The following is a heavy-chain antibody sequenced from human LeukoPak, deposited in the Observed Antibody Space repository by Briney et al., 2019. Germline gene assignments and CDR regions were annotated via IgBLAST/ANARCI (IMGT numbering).Heavy chain of an antibody. CDR2: IYYSGIT. J-gene: IGHJ4*02. V-gene: IGHV4-31*03. D-gene: IGHD3-10*01. CDR3: ARVTSGEFADY. CDR1: GGSISIGGYY. Sequence: SQTLSLTCTVSGGSISIGGYYWSWIRQHPGKGLEWIGYIYYSGITYYNPSLKSRVTISVDTSKNQFSLYLSSVTAADTAVYYCARVTSGEFADYWGQGALVTVSS.